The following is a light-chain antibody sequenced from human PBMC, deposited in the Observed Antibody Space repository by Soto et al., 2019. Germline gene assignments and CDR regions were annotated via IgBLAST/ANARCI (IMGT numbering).Light chain of an antibody. Sequence: QSVLTQPASVSGAPGLRVTISCTGSSSNIGADYDVHWYQQIPGKAPKLLIYRNNKRPSGVPDRFSGSKSGNSASLAITGLQAQDEADYYCLSYDDSVSGSGVFGGGTKLPV. CDR3: LSYDDSVSGSGV. J-gene: IGLJ3*02. CDR1: SSNIGADYD. V-gene: IGLV1-40*01. CDR2: RNN.